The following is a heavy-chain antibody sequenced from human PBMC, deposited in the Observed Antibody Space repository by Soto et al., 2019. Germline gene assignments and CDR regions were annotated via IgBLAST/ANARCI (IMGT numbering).Heavy chain of an antibody. V-gene: IGHV1-3*01. CDR2: INAGNGNT. J-gene: IGHJ4*02. Sequence: QVQLVQSGAEVKKPGASVKVSCKASGYTFTSYAMHWVRQAPGQRLEWMGWINAGNGNTKYSQKFQGRVTITRDTSATTAYMEPSSLRSEDTAVYYCSRRPAGPHGPGDYWGQGTLVTVSS. CDR1: GYTFTSYA. D-gene: IGHD2-2*01. CDR3: SRRPAGPHGPGDY.